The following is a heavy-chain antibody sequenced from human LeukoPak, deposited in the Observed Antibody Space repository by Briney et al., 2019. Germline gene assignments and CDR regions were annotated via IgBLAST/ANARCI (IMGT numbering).Heavy chain of an antibody. CDR3: ARDWLDNY. Sequence: GGSLRLSCAASGFTFSSYAMSWVRQAPGKGLEWVSAISGSGGSTYYADSVKGRFTVSRDNAKNSLYLQMNSLRAEDTAVYYCARDWLDNYWGQGTLVTVSS. J-gene: IGHJ4*02. CDR2: ISGSGGST. V-gene: IGHV3-23*01. CDR1: GFTFSSYA. D-gene: IGHD6-19*01.